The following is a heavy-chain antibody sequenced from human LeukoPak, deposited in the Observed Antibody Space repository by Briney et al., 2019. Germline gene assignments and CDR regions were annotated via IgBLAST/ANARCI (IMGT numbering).Heavy chain of an antibody. CDR1: GFXVTSNY. CDR3: AGSGSYELFDY. CDR2: IYSGGTT. V-gene: IGHV3-53*01. Sequence: GGSLRLSCAASGFXVTSNYISWVRQAPGKGLEWVSVIYSGGTTYYADSVKGRFTVSRDNSKNTLYLQMNSLRAEDTAVYYCAGSGSYELFDYWGQGTLVTVSS. D-gene: IGHD1-26*01. J-gene: IGHJ4*02.